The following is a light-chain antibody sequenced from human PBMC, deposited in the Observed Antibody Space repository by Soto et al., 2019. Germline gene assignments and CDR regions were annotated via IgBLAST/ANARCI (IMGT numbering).Light chain of an antibody. CDR1: SSDVGGYDY. J-gene: IGLJ2*01. CDR3: SSHAGINSVI. V-gene: IGLV2-8*01. CDR2: EVT. Sequence: QSALTQPPSASGSPGQSVTISCTGTSSDVGGYDYVSWYQQQPGKAPKLLIYEVTKRPSGVPDRFSGSKSGNTASLTVSGLQAEDEADYYCSSHAGINSVIFGPGTKLTVL.